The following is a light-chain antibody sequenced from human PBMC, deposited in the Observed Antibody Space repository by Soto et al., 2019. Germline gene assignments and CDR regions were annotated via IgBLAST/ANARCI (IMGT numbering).Light chain of an antibody. V-gene: IGKV1-9*01. CDR1: QGISRY. CDR2: AAS. J-gene: IGKJ4*01. Sequence: IQLTQSPSSLSASVGDSVTITCLASQGISRYLSWYQQKPGRAPKLLISAASTLQSGVPARFSGSGSGTDFTLSITSLQPEDFATYYCQQLNTYPVTFGGGTKVEIK. CDR3: QQLNTYPVT.